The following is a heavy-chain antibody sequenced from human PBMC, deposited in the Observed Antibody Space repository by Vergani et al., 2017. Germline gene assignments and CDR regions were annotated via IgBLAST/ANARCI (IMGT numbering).Heavy chain of an antibody. CDR3: ARDLRLLYNRFDP. J-gene: IGHJ5*02. CDR2: INSDGSSI. Sequence: VQLVESGGGVVQPGRSLRLSCVGSGFTFSSNWMHWVRQVPGKGLEWVSRINSDGSSISYADSVKGRFTISRDNSKSTMYLQMNSLRDEDTGVYYCARDLRLLYNRFDPWGQGTLVTVSS. D-gene: IGHD1-14*01. CDR1: GFTFSSNW. V-gene: IGHV3-74*01.